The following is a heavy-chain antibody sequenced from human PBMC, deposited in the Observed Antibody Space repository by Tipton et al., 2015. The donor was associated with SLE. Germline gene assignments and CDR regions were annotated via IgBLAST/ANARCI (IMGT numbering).Heavy chain of an antibody. CDR2: IYTSGST. CDR1: GGSISSHY. D-gene: IGHD6-19*01. V-gene: IGHV4-4*07. CDR3: ARGVIAVAGRYWFDP. Sequence: TLSLTCTVSGGSISSHYWSWIRQPAGKGLEWIGRIYTSGSTNYNPSLKSRVTISVDTSKNQFSLKLSSVTAADTAVYYCARGVIAVAGRYWFDPWGQGTLVTVSS. J-gene: IGHJ5*02.